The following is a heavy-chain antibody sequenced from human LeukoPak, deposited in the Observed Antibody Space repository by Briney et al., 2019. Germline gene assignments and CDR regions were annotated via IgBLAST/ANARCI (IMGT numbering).Heavy chain of an antibody. J-gene: IGHJ4*02. Sequence: GGSLRLSCAASEFTFGSYAMSWVRQAPGKGLEWVPRISGSGGSTYYADSVKGRFTISRDNSKNTLYLQMNSLRAEDTAVYYCAKDDYYDSSGYFDYWGQGTLVTVSS. D-gene: IGHD3-22*01. V-gene: IGHV3-23*01. CDR3: AKDDYYDSSGYFDY. CDR2: ISGSGGST. CDR1: EFTFGSYA.